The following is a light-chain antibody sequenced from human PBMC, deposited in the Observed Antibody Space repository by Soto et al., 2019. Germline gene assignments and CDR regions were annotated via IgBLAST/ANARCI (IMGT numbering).Light chain of an antibody. CDR1: QSVRSNH. CDR3: QQYGSSPRT. J-gene: IGKJ2*01. Sequence: EIVLTQSPGTLSLAQGERATLSCRASQSVRSNHLAWYQQKPGQAPRLLIYDASSRATGIPDRFSGSGSGTDFTLTISRLEPEDFAVYYCQQYGSSPRTFGRGTKLEI. V-gene: IGKV3-20*01. CDR2: DAS.